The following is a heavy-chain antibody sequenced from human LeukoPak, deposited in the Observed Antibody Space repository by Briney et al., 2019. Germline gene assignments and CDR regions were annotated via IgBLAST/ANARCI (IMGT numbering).Heavy chain of an antibody. V-gene: IGHV4-30-4*08. D-gene: IGHD5-24*01. J-gene: IGHJ4*02. CDR3: ARAFVGMATLDY. Sequence: SETLSLTCTVSGGSISDYYWNWMRQPPGKGLEWIGYIYYSGSTYYNPSLKSRVTISVDTSKNQFSLKLSSVTAADTAVYYCARAFVGMATLDYWGQGTLVTVSS. CDR1: GGSISDYY. CDR2: IYYSGST.